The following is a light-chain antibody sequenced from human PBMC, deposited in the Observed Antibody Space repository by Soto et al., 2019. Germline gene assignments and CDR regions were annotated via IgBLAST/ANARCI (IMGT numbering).Light chain of an antibody. CDR1: SSDVGGYND. CDR2: EVS. J-gene: IGLJ1*01. Sequence: QSALTQPASVSGSPGQSITISCTGTSSDVGGYNDVSWYQQHPGKAPKLMIYEVSNRPSGVSNRFSGSKSGNTASLTISGLQAEDEAAYNCRSYTSRSTIVFGTGTKLTVL. CDR3: RSYTSRSTIV. V-gene: IGLV2-14*01.